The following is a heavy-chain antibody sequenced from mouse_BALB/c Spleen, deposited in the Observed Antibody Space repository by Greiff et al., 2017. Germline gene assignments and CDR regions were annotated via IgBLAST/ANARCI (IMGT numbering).Heavy chain of an antibody. CDR1: GYTFTSYT. D-gene: IGHD1-2*01. Sequence: VQLQQSGAELARPGASVKMSCKASGYTFTSYTMHWVKQRPGQGLEWIGYINPSSGYTNYNQKFKDKATLTADKSSSTAYMQLSSLTSEDSAVYYCARRFTTAPAMDYWGQGTSVTVSS. CDR2: INPSSGYT. J-gene: IGHJ4*01. V-gene: IGHV1-4*01. CDR3: ARRFTTAPAMDY.